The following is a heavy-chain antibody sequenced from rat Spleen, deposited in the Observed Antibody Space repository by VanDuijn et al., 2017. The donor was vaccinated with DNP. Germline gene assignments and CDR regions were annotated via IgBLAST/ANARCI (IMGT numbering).Heavy chain of an antibody. CDR3: TRDRDRAFDY. V-gene: IGHV5-29*01. CDR2: ISYDGSST. D-gene: IGHD4-1*01. CDR1: GFTFSNYG. Sequence: EVQLVESGGGLVQPGRSMKLSCAASGFTFSNYGMAWVRQAPTKGLEWVATISYDGSSTYYRDSVKGRFTISRDNAKSTLYLQMNSLRSEDTATYYCTRDRDRAFDYWGQGVMVTVSS. J-gene: IGHJ2*01.